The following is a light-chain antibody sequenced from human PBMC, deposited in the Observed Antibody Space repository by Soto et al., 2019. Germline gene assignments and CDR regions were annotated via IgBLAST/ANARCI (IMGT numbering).Light chain of an antibody. CDR3: QQFNSYSRT. Sequence: IPMYQSPSTVSASVEERDTITCRASQTISTWLAWYQQKPGKAPKILIYDASSLESGVPSRFSGSGSGTDFTLTISSLQPDDFATHYCQQFNSYSRTFAQGTKVDIK. V-gene: IGKV1-5*01. CDR2: DAS. CDR1: QTISTW. J-gene: IGKJ1*01.